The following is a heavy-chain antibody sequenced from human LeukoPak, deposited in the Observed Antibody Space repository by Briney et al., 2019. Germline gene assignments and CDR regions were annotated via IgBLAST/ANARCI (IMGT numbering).Heavy chain of an antibody. J-gene: IGHJ5*02. CDR3: ARDSGTTGGVKFDP. D-gene: IGHD3-16*01. CDR2: IYTSGTI. V-gene: IGHV4-61*02. CDR1: GGSISSGSYY. Sequence: SETLSLTCTVSGGSISSGSYYWSWIRQPAGKGLEWIGRIYTSGTITYNPSLKSRVTMSVDTSKNQFSLKLSSVTAADTAVYYCARDSGTTGGVKFDPWGQGTLVTVST.